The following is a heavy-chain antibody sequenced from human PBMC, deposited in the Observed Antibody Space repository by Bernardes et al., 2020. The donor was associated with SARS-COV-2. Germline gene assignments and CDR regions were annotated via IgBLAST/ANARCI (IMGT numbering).Heavy chain of an antibody. CDR2: ISGDGRTT. Sequence: VGSLILSCTASGFTFRSYWMHWVRQAPGQGLVWVSRISGDGRTTTYADSVKGRFTISRDNARNTLYLQMNSLRAEDTAIYYCVRGPSDGHGRFEYWGQGTLGTVSS. J-gene: IGHJ4*02. CDR3: VRGPSDGHGRFEY. CDR1: GFTFRSYW. V-gene: IGHV3-74*01.